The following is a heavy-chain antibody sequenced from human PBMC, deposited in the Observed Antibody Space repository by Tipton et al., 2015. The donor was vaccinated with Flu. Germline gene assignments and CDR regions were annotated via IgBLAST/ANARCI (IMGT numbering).Heavy chain of an antibody. CDR1: GASISGYY. V-gene: IGHV4-4*07. Sequence: LRLSCTVSGASISGYYWSWIRQPAGRGLEWIGHVYSSGSTKYNPSLKGRVTLSVDKSRNKFSLELNSVTAADTAVYYCARDRSGSNSLDYWGQGTLVTVSS. CDR3: ARDRSGSNSLDY. D-gene: IGHD1-26*01. J-gene: IGHJ4*02. CDR2: VYSSGST.